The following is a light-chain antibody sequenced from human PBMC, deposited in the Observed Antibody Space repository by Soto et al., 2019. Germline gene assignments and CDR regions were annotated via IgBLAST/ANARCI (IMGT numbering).Light chain of an antibody. Sequence: QSVLTQPPSASRTPGQRVTISCSGSSSNIGSNTVNWYQQLPGTAPKLVIYSNNQRPSGVPDRFSGSKSGTSASLAISGLQSEDEADYYCVAWDDSLNGYVVFGGGTKLT. CDR3: VAWDDSLNGYVV. J-gene: IGLJ2*01. CDR1: SSNIGSNT. CDR2: SNN. V-gene: IGLV1-44*01.